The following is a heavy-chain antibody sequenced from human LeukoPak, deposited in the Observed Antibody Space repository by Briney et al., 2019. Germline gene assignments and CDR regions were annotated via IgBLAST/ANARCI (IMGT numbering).Heavy chain of an antibody. D-gene: IGHD3-10*01. CDR2: FYSGGNT. J-gene: IGHJ4*02. CDR3: ARDYYGSGRLDY. CDR1: GFTVSSNY. V-gene: IGHV3-53*01. Sequence: GGSPRLSCAASGFTVSSNYVSWVRQAPGKGLEWLSVFYSGGNTYYADSVKGRFTISRDNSKNTLYLQMNSLRAEDTAVYYCARDYYGSGRLDYWGQGTLVTVSS.